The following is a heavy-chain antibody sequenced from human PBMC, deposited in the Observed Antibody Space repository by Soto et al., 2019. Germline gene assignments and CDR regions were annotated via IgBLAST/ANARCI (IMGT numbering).Heavy chain of an antibody. CDR1: GFTVSTYG. Sequence: GGSLRLSCAASGFTVSTYGMHWVRQAPGKGLEWVAVISRDGGTKYYADSVKGRFTISRDNSRNTLFLEMNSLRGDDMAVYYCTGEVASGYWGQGTLVTVSS. D-gene: IGHD2-8*02. CDR2: ISRDGGTK. J-gene: IGHJ4*02. CDR3: TGEVASGY. V-gene: IGHV3-30*03.